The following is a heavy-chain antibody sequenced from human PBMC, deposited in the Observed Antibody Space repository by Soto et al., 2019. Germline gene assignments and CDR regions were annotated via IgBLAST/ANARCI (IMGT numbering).Heavy chain of an antibody. CDR1: GYSCTCYG. D-gene: IGHD2-2*01. V-gene: IGHV1-18*01. Sequence: QVQLVQSAGEVKKTGASVKVSCKASGYSCTCYGMSWVRRAPGLGLAWMGWTSPYNGHTQVVETFQGQVTMTTDRCTKTAYMELRNLTSAATAHYYCARALTIVPATHPRLENYGMDVWGQGTTVIVSS. CDR3: ARALTIVPATHPRLENYGMDV. J-gene: IGHJ6*02. CDR2: TSPYNGHT.